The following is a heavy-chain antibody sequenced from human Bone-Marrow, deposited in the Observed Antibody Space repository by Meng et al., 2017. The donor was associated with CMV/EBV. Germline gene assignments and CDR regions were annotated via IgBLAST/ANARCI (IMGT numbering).Heavy chain of an antibody. J-gene: IGHJ5*02. D-gene: IGHD1-1*01. Sequence: ASVKVSCKASGYTFTGYYMHWVRQAPGQGLEWMGWINPNSGGTNYAQKFQGRVTMTRDTSISTAYMELSRLRSDDTAVYYCARVNWNEGTLPFDPWGQGTLVTVSS. CDR3: ARVNWNEGTLPFDP. V-gene: IGHV1-2*02. CDR2: INPNSGGT. CDR1: GYTFTGYY.